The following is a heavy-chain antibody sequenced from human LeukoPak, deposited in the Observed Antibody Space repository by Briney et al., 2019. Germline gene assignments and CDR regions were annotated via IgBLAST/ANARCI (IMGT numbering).Heavy chain of an antibody. CDR3: ARRPGGYYGLGSRLDN. V-gene: IGHV4-39*01. Sequence: PSETLSLTCTVSGGSISGAGYSWGWIRQPPGKGLEWIGSVYYSGNTDYNPPLKSRLTMSVDTTKNQFLLRLRSVTAADTAVYYCARRPGGYYGLGSRLDNWGQGTLVTVSS. CDR1: GGSISGAGYS. CDR2: VYYSGNT. D-gene: IGHD3-10*01. J-gene: IGHJ4*02.